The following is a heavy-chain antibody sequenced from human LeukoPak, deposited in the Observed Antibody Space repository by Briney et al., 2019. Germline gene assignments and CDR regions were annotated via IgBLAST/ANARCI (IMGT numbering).Heavy chain of an antibody. CDR3: ARGPDILTGYPAYYFDY. CDR1: GDSISSGDYY. CDR2: ISSSGST. J-gene: IGHJ4*02. D-gene: IGHD3-9*01. V-gene: IGHV4-61*02. Sequence: PSQTLSLTCTVSGDSISSGDYYWSWIRQPAGKGLEWIGRISSSGSTNYNPSLKSRVTISVDTSKNQFSLKLSSVTAADTAVYYCARGPDILTGYPAYYFDYWGQGTLVTVSS.